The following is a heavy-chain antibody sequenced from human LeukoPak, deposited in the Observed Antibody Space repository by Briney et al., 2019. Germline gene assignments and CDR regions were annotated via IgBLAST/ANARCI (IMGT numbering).Heavy chain of an antibody. CDR1: GFTFSDYY. Sequence: GGSLRLTCVASGFTFSDYYMDWVRQAPGQGLEWVGRIRDKANSYTTEYAASVKGRFTISRDESKNSLYLQMNSLKTEDTAVYYCVRVRTPGPYFDWWGQGTLVTVSS. J-gene: IGHJ4*02. CDR3: VRVRTPGPYFDW. D-gene: IGHD3-10*01. V-gene: IGHV3-72*01. CDR2: IRDKANSYTT.